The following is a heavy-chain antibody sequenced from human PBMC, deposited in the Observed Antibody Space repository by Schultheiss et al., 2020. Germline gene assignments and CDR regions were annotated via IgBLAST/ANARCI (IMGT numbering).Heavy chain of an antibody. CDR2: IKSKTDGGTT. D-gene: IGHD3-10*01. J-gene: IGHJ5*02. Sequence: GGSLRLSCAASGFTFSSYSMNWVRQAPGKGLEWVGRIKSKTDGGTTDYAAPVKGRFTISRDDSKNTLYLQMNSLKTEDTAVYYCVKDAVLLWFGEGPWFDPWGQGTLVTGSS. CDR1: GFTFSSYS. CDR3: VKDAVLLWFGEGPWFDP. V-gene: IGHV3-15*01.